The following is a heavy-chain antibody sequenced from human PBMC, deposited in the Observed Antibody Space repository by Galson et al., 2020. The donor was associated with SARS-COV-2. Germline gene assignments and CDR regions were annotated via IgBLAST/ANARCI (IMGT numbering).Heavy chain of an antibody. CDR3: ARDKAVTAIRDAFDI. V-gene: IGHV3-33*01. Sequence: SCAASGFTFSSYGMHWVRQAPGKGLEWVAVIWYDGSNTNYADSVKGRFTISRDNSKNTLHLQMNSLRAEDTAIYYCARDKAVTAIRDAFDIWGQGTMVTVSS. CDR1: GFTFSSYG. CDR2: IWYDGSNT. J-gene: IGHJ3*02. D-gene: IGHD2-21*02.